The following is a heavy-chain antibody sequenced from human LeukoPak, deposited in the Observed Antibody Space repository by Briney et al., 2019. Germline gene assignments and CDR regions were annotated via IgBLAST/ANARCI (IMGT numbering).Heavy chain of an antibody. CDR1: GFTFSSFG. V-gene: IGHV3-21*01. CDR2: ISDRGSYI. CDR3: ANHLACGSTSCPSFDD. Sequence: AGGSLRLSCAASGFTFSSFGMNWVRLAPGKGLEWVASISDRGSYIYYADSVKGRFTISRDNAKNSLYLQMNSLRADDTAVYYCANHLACGSTSCPSFDDWGQGTLVTVSS. J-gene: IGHJ4*02. D-gene: IGHD2-2*01.